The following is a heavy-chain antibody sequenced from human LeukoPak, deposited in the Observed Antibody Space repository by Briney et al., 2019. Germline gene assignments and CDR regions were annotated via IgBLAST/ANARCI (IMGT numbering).Heavy chain of an antibody. CDR1: GLTVSSNY. Sequence: GGSLRLSCAASGLTVSSNYMSWVRQAPGKGLEWVSVIYSGGSTYYADSVKGRFTISRDNSKNTLYLQMNSPRAEDTAVYYCARERVENQQLVGGNYWGQGTLVTVSS. CDR2: IYSGGST. CDR3: ARERVENQQLVGGNY. D-gene: IGHD6-6*01. V-gene: IGHV3-66*01. J-gene: IGHJ4*02.